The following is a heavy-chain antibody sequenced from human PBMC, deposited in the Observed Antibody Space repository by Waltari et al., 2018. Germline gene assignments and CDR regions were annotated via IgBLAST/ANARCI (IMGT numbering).Heavy chain of an antibody. J-gene: IGHJ5*02. CDR3: ARGGQRGWFDP. V-gene: IGHV4-34*01. D-gene: IGHD6-25*01. CDR1: GGSFRGYY. CDR2: INHSGST. Sequence: QVQLQQWGAGLLKPSETLSLTCAVYGGSFRGYYWSWIRQPPGKGLEWIGEINHSGSTNYNPSLKSRVTISVDTSKNQFSLKLSSVTAADTAVYYCARGGQRGWFDPWGQGTLVTVSS.